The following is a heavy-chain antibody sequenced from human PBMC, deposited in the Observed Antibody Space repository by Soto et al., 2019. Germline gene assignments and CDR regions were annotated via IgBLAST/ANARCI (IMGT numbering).Heavy chain of an antibody. Sequence: SETLSLTCAAYGGSFSGYYWSWIRQPPGKGLEWIGEINHSGSTNYNPSLKSRVTISVDTSKNQFSLKLSSVTAADTAVYYCARGREAAARLDYWGQGTLVTVSS. D-gene: IGHD2-2*01. J-gene: IGHJ4*02. CDR2: INHSGST. CDR3: ARGREAAARLDY. CDR1: GGSFSGYY. V-gene: IGHV4-34*01.